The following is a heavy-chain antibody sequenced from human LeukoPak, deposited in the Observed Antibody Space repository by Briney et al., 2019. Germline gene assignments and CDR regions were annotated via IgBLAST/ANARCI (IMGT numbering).Heavy chain of an antibody. J-gene: IGHJ4*02. Sequence: PGGSLRLSCAASGFTFSSYWMSWVRQAPGKGLEWVANIKQDGSEKYYVDSVKGRFTISRDNAKNSLYLQMNSLRAEDTAVYYCARGQRIAVAGTFDYWGQGTLVTVSS. CDR3: ARGQRIAVAGTFDY. D-gene: IGHD6-19*01. CDR2: IKQDGSEK. V-gene: IGHV3-7*01. CDR1: GFTFSSYW.